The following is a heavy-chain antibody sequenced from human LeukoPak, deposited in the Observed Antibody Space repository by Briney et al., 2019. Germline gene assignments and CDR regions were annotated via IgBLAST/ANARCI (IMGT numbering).Heavy chain of an antibody. J-gene: IGHJ4*01. D-gene: IGHD6-19*01. V-gene: IGHV3-23*01. CDR2: LSGSGITT. Sequence: GGSLSLSCAASGFTFSNSAMSWVRQAPGKGLEWVSTLSGSGITTYYADSVKGRFTISRDNSKNTLYLQMNSLRAEDTAVYYCAKGIYSSGWSYFDYWGHGTLVTVSS. CDR3: AKGIYSSGWSYFDY. CDR1: GFTFSNSA.